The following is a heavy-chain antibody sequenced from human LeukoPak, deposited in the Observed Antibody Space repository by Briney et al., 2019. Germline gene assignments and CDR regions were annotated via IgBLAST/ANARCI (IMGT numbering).Heavy chain of an antibody. V-gene: IGHV3-33*01. Sequence: GGSLRLSCAASGFSFNTYGFHWVRQAPGKGLEWVSAISFDGSHIHYADSVKGRFTISRDNSKNTLYLQMNSLRAEDTAVYYCARDSSRWYYFDYWGQGTLVTVSS. D-gene: IGHD6-13*01. J-gene: IGHJ4*02. CDR1: GFSFNTYG. CDR2: ISFDGSHI. CDR3: ARDSSRWYYFDY.